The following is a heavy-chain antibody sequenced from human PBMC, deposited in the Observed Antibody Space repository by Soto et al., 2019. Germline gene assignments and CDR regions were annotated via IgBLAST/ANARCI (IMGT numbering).Heavy chain of an antibody. V-gene: IGHV3-21*01. CDR1: GFTFNSYS. CDR2: MSRSSRYI. J-gene: IGHJ4*02. D-gene: IGHD2-15*01. CDR3: ARDGGVAATLANYFDY. Sequence: GGSLRLSCAASGFTFNSYSMNWVRQAPGKGLEWVSSMSRSSRYIYYADSVKGRFTISRDNAKNSVYLQMNSLRAEDTAVYYCARDGGVAATLANYFDYWGQGTLVTVSS.